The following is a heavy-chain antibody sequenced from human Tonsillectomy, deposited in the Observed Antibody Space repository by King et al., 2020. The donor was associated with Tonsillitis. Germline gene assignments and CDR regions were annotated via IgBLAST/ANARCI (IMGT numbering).Heavy chain of an antibody. CDR1: GFIFDDYA. CDR3: AKDGQFGSFKEYYVDY. V-gene: IGHV3-9*01. D-gene: IGHD1-26*01. Sequence: VQLVESGGGLVQPGRSLRLSCAASGFIFDDYAMHWVRQAPGKGLEWVSGINWYSGSICYADSVKGRFTISRDNAKNSLSLQMNSLRAEDTALYYCAKDGQFGSFKEYYVDYWGQGTLVTVSS. J-gene: IGHJ4*02. CDR2: INWYSGSI.